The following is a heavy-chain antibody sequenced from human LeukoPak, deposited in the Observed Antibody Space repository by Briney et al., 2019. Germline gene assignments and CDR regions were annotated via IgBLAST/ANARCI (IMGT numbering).Heavy chain of an antibody. CDR1: GFTFSSYA. D-gene: IGHD6-19*01. J-gene: IGHJ4*02. CDR2: ISGSGGRT. Sequence: GGSLRLSCAASGFTFSSYAMSWVRQAPGKGLEWVSAISGSGGRTYYPDSVKGRFTISRDNSKNTLYLQMNSLRAEDTAVYYCAKDQTYSSGWFDYWGQGTLVTVSS. V-gene: IGHV3-23*01. CDR3: AKDQTYSSGWFDY.